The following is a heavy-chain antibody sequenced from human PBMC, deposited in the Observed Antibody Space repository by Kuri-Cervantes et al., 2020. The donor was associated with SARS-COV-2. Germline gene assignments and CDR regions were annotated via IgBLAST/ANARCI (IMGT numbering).Heavy chain of an antibody. V-gene: IGHV3-23*01. J-gene: IGHJ3*02. D-gene: IGHD2-15*01. CDR2: ISGSGGST. CDR3: ARAPGGYCSGGSCHDAFDI. Sequence: GGSLRLSCAASGFTFSSYAMSWVRQAPGKGLEWVSAISGSGGSTYYADSVKGRFTISRDNSKNTLYLQMNSLRAEDTAVYYCARAPGGYCSGGSCHDAFDIWGQGTMVTVSS. CDR1: GFTFSSYA.